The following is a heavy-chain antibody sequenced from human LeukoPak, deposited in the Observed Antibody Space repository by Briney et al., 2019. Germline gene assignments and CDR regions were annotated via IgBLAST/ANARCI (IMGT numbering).Heavy chain of an antibody. V-gene: IGHV3-66*01. D-gene: IGHD4-17*01. CDR3: ARVDYGDYGFDY. CDR2: IYSGGST. CDR1: GFTVSSNY. J-gene: IGHJ4*02. Sequence: PVGSLRLSCAASGFTVSSNYMSCVRQAPGKGLEWVSVIYSGGSTYYADSVKGRFTISRDNSKNTLYLQMNSLRAEDTAVYYCARVDYGDYGFDYWGQGTLVTVSS.